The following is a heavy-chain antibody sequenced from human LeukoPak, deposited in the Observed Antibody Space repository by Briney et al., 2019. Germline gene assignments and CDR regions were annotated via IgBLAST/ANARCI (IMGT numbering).Heavy chain of an antibody. D-gene: IGHD4-17*01. CDR1: GGSISSGDYY. CDR3: ASFLDGDYPDY. CDR2: IYYSGST. V-gene: IGHV4-30-4*01. Sequence: PSETLSLTCTVSGGSISSGDYYWSWIRQPPGKGLEWIGYIYYSGSTYYIPSLKSRVTISVDTSKNQFSLKLSSVTAAGTAVYYCASFLDGDYPDYWGQGTLVTVSS. J-gene: IGHJ4*02.